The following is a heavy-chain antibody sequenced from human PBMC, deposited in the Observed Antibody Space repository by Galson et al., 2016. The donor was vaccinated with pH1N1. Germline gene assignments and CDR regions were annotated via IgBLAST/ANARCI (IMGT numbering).Heavy chain of an antibody. Sequence: SLRLSCAASGFTLTSYWMSWVRQAPGKGLEWVANIKEDGSVKYYVDSVKGRFTISRDNAKNSAYLQMNSLRAEDTAVYYCARAIAAAGSLWGQGTLVTVSS. CDR1: GFTLTSYW. D-gene: IGHD6-13*01. CDR2: IKEDGSVK. J-gene: IGHJ4*02. CDR3: ARAIAAAGSL. V-gene: IGHV3-7*04.